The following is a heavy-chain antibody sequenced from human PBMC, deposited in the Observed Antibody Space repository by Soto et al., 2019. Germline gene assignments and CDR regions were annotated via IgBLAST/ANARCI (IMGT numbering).Heavy chain of an antibody. D-gene: IGHD3-10*01. CDR1: GFTFSSYA. CDR2: ISGSGGST. Sequence: GGSLRLSCAASGFTFSSYAMSWVRQAPGKGLEWVSAISGSGGSTYYADSVKGRFTISRDNSKNTLYLQMNSLRAEDTAVYYCAKFGENVLLWFGESYYGMDVWGQGTTVTVSS. J-gene: IGHJ6*02. V-gene: IGHV3-23*01. CDR3: AKFGENVLLWFGESYYGMDV.